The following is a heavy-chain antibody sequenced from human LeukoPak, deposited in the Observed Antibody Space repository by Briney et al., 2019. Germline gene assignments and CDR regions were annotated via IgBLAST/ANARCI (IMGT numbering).Heavy chain of an antibody. J-gene: IGHJ4*02. D-gene: IGHD3-9*01. V-gene: IGHV3-30*02. CDR3: AKGYYFDILSGYSSLDS. CDR2: IRYDGCNK. Sequence: GGSLRLSCAASGFTFSSYWMHWVRQAPGKGLEWVAFIRYDGCNKYYADSVKGRFTISRDDSKNTLYLQMNSLRAEDTAAYYCAKGYYFDILSGYSSLDSWGQGTLVTVSS. CDR1: GFTFSSYW.